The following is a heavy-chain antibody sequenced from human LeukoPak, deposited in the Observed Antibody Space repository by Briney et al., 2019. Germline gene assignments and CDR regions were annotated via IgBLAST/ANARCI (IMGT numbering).Heavy chain of an antibody. CDR2: ISAYNGNT. Sequence: GASVKVSCKASGYTFTSYYMHWVRQAPGQGLEWMGWISAYNGNTNYAQKLQGRVTMTTDTSTSTAYMELRSLRSDDTAVYYCARDQSRKLTGEFDYWGQGTLVTVSS. V-gene: IGHV1-18*04. D-gene: IGHD1-20*01. J-gene: IGHJ4*02. CDR3: ARDQSRKLTGEFDY. CDR1: GYTFTSYY.